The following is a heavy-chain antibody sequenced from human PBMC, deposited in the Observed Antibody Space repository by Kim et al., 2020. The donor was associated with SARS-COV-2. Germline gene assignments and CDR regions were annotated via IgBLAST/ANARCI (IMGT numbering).Heavy chain of an antibody. CDR2: ISFDGSNK. CDR3: AKGTYYDILTGYFGLDY. V-gene: IGHV3-30*18. J-gene: IGHJ4*01. D-gene: IGHD3-9*01. Sequence: GGSLRLSCAVSGFTFSRYGMYWVRQAPGKGLEWVAVISFDGSNKYYADSVKGRFTISRDNSKNTLYLQMNSLRAEDTAVYYCAKGTYYDILTGYFGLDY. CDR1: GFTFSRYG.